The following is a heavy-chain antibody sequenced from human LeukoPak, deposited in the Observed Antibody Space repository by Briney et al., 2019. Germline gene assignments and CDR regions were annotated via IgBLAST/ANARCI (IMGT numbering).Heavy chain of an antibody. D-gene: IGHD6-13*01. CDR2: IKSKTDCGTT. Sequence: GGSLRLSCAASGFTFSNTWMSWVRQAPGKGVEGGGRIKSKTDCGTTDYAAPVKGRFTISRDDSKNTLYLQMNSLKTEDTAVYYCTTGLRAADTNWGLGTLVTVSS. J-gene: IGHJ4*02. CDR3: TTGLRAADTN. V-gene: IGHV3-15*01. CDR1: GFTFSNTW.